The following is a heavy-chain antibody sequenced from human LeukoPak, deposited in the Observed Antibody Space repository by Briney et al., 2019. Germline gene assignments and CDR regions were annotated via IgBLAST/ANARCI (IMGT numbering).Heavy chain of an antibody. J-gene: IGHJ4*02. CDR2: ISSRGST. CDR1: GGSISNYY. V-gene: IGHV4-4*07. CDR3: GRSAVATADFAY. D-gene: IGHD5-12*01. Sequence: PSETLSLTCTVSGGSISNYYWSWIRQPGGRGLEGIGRISSRGSTNYNPSLRSRVTISMDTSTNQFSLKLSSVTAADTAVFYCGRSAVATADFAYWAQGTLVPVSS.